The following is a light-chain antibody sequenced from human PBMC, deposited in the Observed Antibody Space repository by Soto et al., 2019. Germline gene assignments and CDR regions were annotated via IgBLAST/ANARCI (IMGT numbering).Light chain of an antibody. CDR3: QQYNNWPFT. J-gene: IGKJ3*01. CDR2: GAS. CDR1: QSISSN. V-gene: IGKV3-15*01. Sequence: EIVMTQSPATLSVSPGERATLSCRASQSISSNLAWYQQKPGQAPRLLIYGASTRATGIPATFSGSGSGTEFKLTISSLQSEDFAVYYGQQYNNWPFTFGPGTKVDI.